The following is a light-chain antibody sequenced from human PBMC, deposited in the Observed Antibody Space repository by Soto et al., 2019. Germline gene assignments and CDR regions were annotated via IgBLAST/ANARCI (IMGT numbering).Light chain of an antibody. CDR3: QQYGSSPFT. J-gene: IGKJ3*01. CDR2: GAS. Sequence: DIVLTQSPGTLSLSPGERATLSCRASQTVSSNNLAWYQQKRGQAPRLLIYGASSRAAATPDRFRGSGSGTDFTLIISSLAPEDSAVYYCQQYGSSPFTFGPGTAVDIK. CDR1: QTVSSNN. V-gene: IGKV3-20*01.